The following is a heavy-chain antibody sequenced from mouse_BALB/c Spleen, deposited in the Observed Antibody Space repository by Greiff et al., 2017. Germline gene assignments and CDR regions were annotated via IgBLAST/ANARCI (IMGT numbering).Heavy chain of an antibody. CDR1: GFTFSNYW. V-gene: IGHV6-6*02. J-gene: IGHJ4*01. Sequence: DVKLVESGGGLVQPGGSMKLSCVASGFTFSNYWMNWVRQSPEKGLEWVAEIRLKSNNYATHYAESVKGRFTISRDDSKSSVYLQMNNLRAEDTGIYYCTRAYSLYAMDYWGQGTSVTVSS. CDR3: TRAYSLYAMDY. CDR2: IRLKSNNYAT. D-gene: IGHD2-10*01.